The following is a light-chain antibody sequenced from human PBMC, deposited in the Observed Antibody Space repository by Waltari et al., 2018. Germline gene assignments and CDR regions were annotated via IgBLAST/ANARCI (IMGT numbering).Light chain of an antibody. J-gene: IGKJ2*03. CDR3: QSYNVAPYS. Sequence: DIQMTQSPHSLSASVGDRVTITCRASHAISTFLAWYQQKPGKVPELLIYGASTLQSGVPSRFSGSGSGTDFTLTISSLQPEDVATYYCQSYNVAPYSFGQGTKLEI. CDR2: GAS. CDR1: HAISTF. V-gene: IGKV1-27*01.